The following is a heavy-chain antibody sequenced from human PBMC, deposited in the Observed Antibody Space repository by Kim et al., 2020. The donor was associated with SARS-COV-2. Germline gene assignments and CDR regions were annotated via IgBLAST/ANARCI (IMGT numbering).Heavy chain of an antibody. CDR2: ISRASSHT. CDR3: ASPSVV. Sequence: GGSLRLSCVASGFKFSDYYMSWIGQAPGKGPEWVSYISRASSHTNYADSVKGRFTISRDDAKNSLYLQMKSLRAEDTAVYYCASPSVVWGQGTMVTVSS. J-gene: IGHJ3*01. V-gene: IGHV3-11*06. CDR1: GFKFSDYY.